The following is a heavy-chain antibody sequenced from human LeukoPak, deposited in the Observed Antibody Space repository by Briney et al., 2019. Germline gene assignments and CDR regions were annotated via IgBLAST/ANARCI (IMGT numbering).Heavy chain of an antibody. CDR2: IYHNGST. CDR3: ARDCSSTSCYAEWGEAFDI. V-gene: IGHV4-30-2*05. D-gene: IGHD2-2*01. CDR1: GGSTSSGSHS. Sequence: SSETLSLTCAVSGGSTSSGSHSWSWIRQPPGKGLECIGFIYHNGSTYHNPSLKSRVTISVDTSKNQFSLKLSSVTAADTAVYYCARDCSSTSCYAEWGEAFDIWGQGTMVTVSS. J-gene: IGHJ3*02.